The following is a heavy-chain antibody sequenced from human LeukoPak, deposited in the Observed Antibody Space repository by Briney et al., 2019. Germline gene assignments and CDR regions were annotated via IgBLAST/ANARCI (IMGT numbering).Heavy chain of an antibody. CDR2: ISGSGGST. J-gene: IGHJ4*02. V-gene: IGHV3-23*01. CDR3: AKGLRITIFGGFDH. Sequence: PGGSLRLSCAASGFTFSSYAMSWVRQAPGKGLEWVSAISGSGGSTYYADSVKGRFTISRDNSKNTLYLQINSLRAEDTAVYYCAKGLRITIFGGFDHWGQGTLVTVSS. D-gene: IGHD3-3*01. CDR1: GFTFSSYA.